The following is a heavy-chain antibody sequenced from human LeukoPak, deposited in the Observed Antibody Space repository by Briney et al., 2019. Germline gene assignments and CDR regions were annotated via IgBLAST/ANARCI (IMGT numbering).Heavy chain of an antibody. CDR3: AKGTGGSSGWPMDY. CDR2: IRYDGSNK. V-gene: IGHV3-30*02. CDR1: GFTFSSYG. D-gene: IGHD6-19*01. J-gene: IGHJ4*02. Sequence: GGSLRLSCAASGFTFSSYGMHWVRQAPGKGLEWVAFIRYDGSNKYYADSVKGRFTISRDNSKNTLYLQMNSLRAEDTAVYYCAKGTGGSSGWPMDYWGQGTLVTVSS.